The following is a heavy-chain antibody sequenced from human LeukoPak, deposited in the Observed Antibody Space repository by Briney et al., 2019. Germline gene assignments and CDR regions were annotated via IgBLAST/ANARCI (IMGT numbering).Heavy chain of an antibody. D-gene: IGHD6-13*01. CDR3: ARDGRGSPSSWYFDL. V-gene: IGHV4-4*07. CDR2: IYPSGRT. Sequence: SETLSLTCTVSGGSISSSYWSWIRQPAGKGLEWIGRIYPSGRTNYSPPLKSRVTLSVDTSRNPFSLRLSSVTAADTAVYYCARDGRGSPSSWYFDLWGQGTLVTVSS. J-gene: IGHJ4*02. CDR1: GGSISSSY.